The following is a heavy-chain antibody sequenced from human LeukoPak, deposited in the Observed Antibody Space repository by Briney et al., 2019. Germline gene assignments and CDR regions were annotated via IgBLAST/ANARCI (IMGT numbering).Heavy chain of an antibody. J-gene: IGHJ4*02. Sequence: PSETLSLTCSVSGGSISNSNYYWAWIRQPPAKGLELIGHIYYRGSTYYNPSLKSRVTISVDTSKNQFSLKLSSVTAADTAVYYCASSGVLTRIDYWGQGTLVTVSS. CDR2: IYYRGST. V-gene: IGHV4-39*07. D-gene: IGHD2-8*01. CDR1: GGSISNSNYY. CDR3: ASSGVLTRIDY.